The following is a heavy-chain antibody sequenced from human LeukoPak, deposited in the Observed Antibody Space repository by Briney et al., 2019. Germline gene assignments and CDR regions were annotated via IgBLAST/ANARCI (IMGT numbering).Heavy chain of an antibody. J-gene: IGHJ6*02. Sequence: GGSLRLSCAASGFTFSDYYMSWIRQAPGKGLEWVSYISSSGSTIYYADSVKGRFTISRDNAKNSLFLQMNSLRAEDTAVYYCARERLVVVGDAYYYYGMDVWGQGTTVTVSS. V-gene: IGHV3-11*04. CDR2: ISSSGSTI. D-gene: IGHD2-2*01. CDR3: ARERLVVVGDAYYYYGMDV. CDR1: GFTFSDYY.